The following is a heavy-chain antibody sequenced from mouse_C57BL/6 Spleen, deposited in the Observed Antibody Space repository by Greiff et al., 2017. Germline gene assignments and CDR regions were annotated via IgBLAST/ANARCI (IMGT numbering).Heavy chain of an antibody. J-gene: IGHJ3*01. CDR3: TREGGNVDWFAY. D-gene: IGHD2-1*01. V-gene: IGHV1-15*01. CDR1: GYTFTDYE. Sequence: QVQLQQSGAGLVRPGASVTLSCHASGYTFTDYEMHWVKQTPVHGLAWIGDIDTDTGGTAYNQTFKGKVILTADRSTSTAYMELRSLTSDDSAFYYCTREGGNVDWFAYRGQATLVTVSS. CDR2: IDTDTGGT.